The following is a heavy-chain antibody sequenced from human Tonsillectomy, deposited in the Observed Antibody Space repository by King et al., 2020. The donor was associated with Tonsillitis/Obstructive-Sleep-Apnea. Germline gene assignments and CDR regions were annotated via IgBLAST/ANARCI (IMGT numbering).Heavy chain of an antibody. Sequence: QLVQSGAEVRKPGASVKVSCKASGYTFTDYYIHWVRQAPGQGLEWVGWINPKSGGTLYAQKFQGRVTMTSDTSNGAAYMELSWLKSDDTAVYYCAREKDDFDIWGQGTMVTVSS. V-gene: IGHV1-2*02. CDR2: INPKSGGT. CDR3: AREKDDFDI. CDR1: GYTFTDYY. J-gene: IGHJ3*02.